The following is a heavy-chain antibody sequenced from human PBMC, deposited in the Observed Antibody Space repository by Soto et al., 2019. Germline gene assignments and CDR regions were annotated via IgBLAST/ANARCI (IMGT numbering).Heavy chain of an antibody. V-gene: IGHV4-39*01. D-gene: IGHD2-15*01. J-gene: IGHJ4*02. Sequence: QLQLQESGPGLVKPSETLSLTCTVSGGSISSSSYYWGWIRQPPGKGLEWIGSIYYSGSTYYNPSLKSRVTISVDTSKNQCSLKLSSVTAADTAVYYCAGQVVVVAAIDYWGQGTLVTVSS. CDR2: IYYSGST. CDR3: AGQVVVVAAIDY. CDR1: GGSISSSSYY.